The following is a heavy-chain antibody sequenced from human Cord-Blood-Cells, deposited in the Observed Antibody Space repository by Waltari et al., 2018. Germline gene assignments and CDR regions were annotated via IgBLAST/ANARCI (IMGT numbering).Heavy chain of an antibody. Sequence: QVQLVQSGAEVKKPGASVKVSCKASGYTFTGYYMHWVRQAPGQGLEGRGWINPTSGGTNYATKFQGRVTMTRDTSISTAYMELSRLRSDDTAVYYCARDYDFWSGYYSDIWGQGTMVTVSS. J-gene: IGHJ3*02. CDR2: INPTSGGT. D-gene: IGHD3-3*01. V-gene: IGHV1-2*02. CDR1: GYTFTGYY. CDR3: ARDYDFWSGYYSDI.